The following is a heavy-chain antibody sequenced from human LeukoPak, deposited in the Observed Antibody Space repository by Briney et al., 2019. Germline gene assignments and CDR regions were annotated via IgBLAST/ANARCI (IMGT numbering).Heavy chain of an antibody. CDR2: ISSSSSYI. J-gene: IGHJ6*04. V-gene: IGHV3-21*01. CDR1: EFSVGSNY. CDR3: ARDLQVAV. Sequence: PGGSLRLSCAASEFSVGSNYMTWVRQAPGKGLEWVSSISSSSSYIYYADSVKGRFTISRDNSKNSLYLQMNSLRAEDTAVYYCARDLQVAVWGKGTTVTVSS.